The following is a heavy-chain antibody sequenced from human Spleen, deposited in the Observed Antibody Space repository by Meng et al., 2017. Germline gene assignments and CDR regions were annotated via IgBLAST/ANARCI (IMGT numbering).Heavy chain of an antibody. CDR1: GGTFSSYA. Sequence: SVKVSCKASGGTFSSYAISWVRQAPGQGLEWMGGIIPIFGTANYAQKFQGRVTITADESTSTAYMELSSLRSEDTAVYYCARGCYYDSTVYFDYWGQGTLVTVSS. V-gene: IGHV1-69*13. D-gene: IGHD3-22*01. J-gene: IGHJ4*02. CDR3: ARGCYYDSTVYFDY. CDR2: IIPIFGTA.